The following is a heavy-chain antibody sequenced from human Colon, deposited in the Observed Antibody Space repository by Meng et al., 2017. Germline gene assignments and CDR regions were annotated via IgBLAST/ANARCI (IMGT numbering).Heavy chain of an antibody. V-gene: IGHV7-4-1*02. CDR2: INPDTGNP. CDR3: ARDLLEYCSGGYCYARDY. Sequence: VRCESEMKTCGALVNVSRSATGYNLNCYGKNWARRAPGQGLEWRGWINPDTGNPTYAQAFTGRFVFSLDTSVNTAYLHINSLKADDTAVYYCARDLLEYCSGGYCYARDYWGQGTLVTVSS. CDR1: GYNLNCYG. D-gene: IGHD2-15*01. J-gene: IGHJ4*02.